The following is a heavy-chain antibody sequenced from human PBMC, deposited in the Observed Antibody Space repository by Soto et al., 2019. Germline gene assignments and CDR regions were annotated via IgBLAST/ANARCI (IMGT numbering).Heavy chain of an antibody. V-gene: IGHV1-8*01. CDR2: MSPNSGNT. D-gene: IGHD5-12*01. Sequence: QVQLVQSGAEVKKPGASVKVSCKSSGYSFTNYDINWVRQAPGQGLEWMGWMSPNSGNTGYAQKFEGRVTMTRDTSTNTAYLELRSLTSDDTALYYCARLFQDYRGYTYLFDVWGQGTLVTVSS. CDR1: GYSFTNYD. CDR3: ARLFQDYRGYTYLFDV. J-gene: IGHJ4*02.